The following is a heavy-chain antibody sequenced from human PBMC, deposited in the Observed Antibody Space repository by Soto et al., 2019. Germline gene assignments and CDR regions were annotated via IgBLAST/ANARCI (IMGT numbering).Heavy chain of an antibody. CDR1: GFTFSSYA. J-gene: IGHJ4*02. CDR3: ATELGGSPFRSGYYTDY. V-gene: IGHV3-23*01. CDR2: ISGSGGST. Sequence: GGSLRLSCAAPGFTFSSYAMSWVRQAPGKGLEWVSAISGSGGSTYYADSVKGRFTISRDNSKNTLYLQMNSLRAEDTAVYYCATELGGSPFRSGYYTDYWGQGTLGTVSS. D-gene: IGHD3-3*01.